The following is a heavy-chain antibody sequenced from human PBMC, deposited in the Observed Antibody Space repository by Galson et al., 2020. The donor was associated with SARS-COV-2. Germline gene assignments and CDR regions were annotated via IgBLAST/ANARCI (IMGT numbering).Heavy chain of an antibody. CDR1: RFTFSNYW. CDR2: IKQDGSEK. J-gene: IGHJ4*02. Sequence: GESLKISCAVSRFTFSNYWMSWVRQAPGKGLEWVANIKQDGSEKHYVDSVNGRFTISRDNAKNSLYLQMSSLRAEDTAVYYCARHDHDNNGFHDDWGQGTLVTVSS. V-gene: IGHV3-7*03. D-gene: IGHD3-22*01. CDR3: ARHDHDNNGFHDD.